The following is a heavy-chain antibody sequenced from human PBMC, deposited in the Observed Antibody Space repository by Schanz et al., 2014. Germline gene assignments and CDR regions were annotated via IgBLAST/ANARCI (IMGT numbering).Heavy chain of an antibody. CDR3: AKGRFGELSAFDI. Sequence: EVQLVQSGGGLVQPGGSLRLSCAASGFGFSSYSMNWVRQAPGKGLEWVSIIFTDGRTYYADSVKGRFTISRDNSKNTLYLQMNSLRAEDTAVYYCAKGRFGELSAFDIWGQGTMVTVSS. D-gene: IGHD3-10*01. J-gene: IGHJ3*02. CDR2: IFTDGRT. CDR1: GFGFSSYS. V-gene: IGHV3-23*03.